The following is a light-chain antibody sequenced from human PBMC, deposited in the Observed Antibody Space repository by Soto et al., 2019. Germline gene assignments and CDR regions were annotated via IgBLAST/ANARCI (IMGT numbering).Light chain of an antibody. V-gene: IGLV2-8*01. CDR1: SSNVGGYNY. CDR3: SSYAGSNDFVV. J-gene: IGLJ2*01. Sequence: QSALTQPPSASGSPGQSVTISCTGTSSNVGGYNYVSWHQQHPGKAPKLMIYEVSKRPSGVPDRFSGSKSGNTASLTVSGLQAEDEADYYCSSYAGSNDFVVFGGGTKLTV. CDR2: EVS.